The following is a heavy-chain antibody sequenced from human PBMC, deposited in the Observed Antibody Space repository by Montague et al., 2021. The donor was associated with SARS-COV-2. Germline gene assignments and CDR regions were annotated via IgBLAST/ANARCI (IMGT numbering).Heavy chain of an antibody. D-gene: IGHD3-9*01. Sequence: PALVKPTKTLTLTCTFSGFSLSTPNVGVAWIRQPPGKALEWLAVIYSNGDKRYSPSLQRRLTITKDTSGNQVVVSLTNVDPLDTATYYCAHLIRYYDIFTGIPFDDWGQGTQVTVSS. CDR1: GFSLSTPNVG. CDR3: AHLIRYYDIFTGIPFDD. J-gene: IGHJ4*02. CDR2: IYSNGDK. V-gene: IGHV2-5*01.